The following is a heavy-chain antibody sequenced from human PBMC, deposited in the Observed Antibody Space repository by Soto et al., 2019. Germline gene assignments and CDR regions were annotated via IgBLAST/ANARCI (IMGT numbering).Heavy chain of an antibody. J-gene: IGHJ4*02. V-gene: IGHV3-7*03. D-gene: IGHD4-4*01. CDR1: GFTFSRFW. Sequence: PGGSLRLSCAASGFTFSRFWMSWVRQAPGKGLEWVANIKEDGSEKYYVDSVKGRFTISRDNAKNSLFLQMNSLRAEDTAVYFSTRHPPRGDYNKYARNYWGQGTQVTDSS. CDR3: TRHPPRGDYNKYARNY. CDR2: IKEDGSEK.